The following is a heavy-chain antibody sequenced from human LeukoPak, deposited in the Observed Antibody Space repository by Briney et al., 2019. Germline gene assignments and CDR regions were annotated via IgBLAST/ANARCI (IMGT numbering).Heavy chain of an antibody. J-gene: IGHJ4*02. V-gene: IGHV3-30*02. CDR3: AKISSSSEPDFDY. CDR1: GFTFSRYA. D-gene: IGHD1-14*01. CDR2: IWPDGSKT. Sequence: GGSLRLSCAASGFTFSRYAMHWVRQAPGKGLEWVAFIWPDGSKTYYSDSVRGRFTISRDNSKNTLHLEMNTVRAEDTALYYCAKISSSSEPDFDYWGQGTLVTVS.